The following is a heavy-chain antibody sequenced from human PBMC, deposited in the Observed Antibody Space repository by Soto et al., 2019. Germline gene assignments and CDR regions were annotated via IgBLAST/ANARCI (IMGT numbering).Heavy chain of an antibody. V-gene: IGHV3-7*01. J-gene: IGHJ6*02. CDR2: MKEDGSEK. CDR1: GFTFSTYW. Sequence: LRLSCAASGFTFSTYWMSWVRQAPGKGLEWVANMKEDGSEKYYVDSVEGRFTISRDNAKNSLYLQMTSLRAEDTALYYCARGWGYFDSSGFPYLYAMDVWGQGTTVTVSS. D-gene: IGHD3-22*01. CDR3: ARGWGYFDSSGFPYLYAMDV.